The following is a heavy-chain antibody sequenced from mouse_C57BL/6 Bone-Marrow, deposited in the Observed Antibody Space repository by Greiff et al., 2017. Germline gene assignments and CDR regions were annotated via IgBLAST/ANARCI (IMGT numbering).Heavy chain of an antibody. J-gene: IGHJ2*01. CDR2: INPNNGGT. CDR1: GYTFTDYY. Sequence: EVQLQQSGPELVKPGASVKISCKASGYTFTDYYMNWVKQSHGKSLEWIGDINPNNGGTSYNQKFKGKATLTVDKSSSTAYMELRSLTSEDSAVYYCAGGGWGDFDYWGQGTTLTVSS. V-gene: IGHV1-26*01. D-gene: IGHD3-3*01. CDR3: AGGGWGDFDY.